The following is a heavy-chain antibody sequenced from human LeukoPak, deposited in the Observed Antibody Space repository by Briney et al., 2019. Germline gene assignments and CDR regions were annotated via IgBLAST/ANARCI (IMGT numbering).Heavy chain of an antibody. V-gene: IGHV3-66*01. D-gene: IGHD2-2*01. J-gene: IGHJ6*02. CDR2: IYSGGST. CDR1: GFTVSSNY. Sequence: GGSLRLSCAASGFTVSSNYMSWVRQAPGKGLEWVSVIYSGGSTYYADSVKGRFTISRDNAKNSLYLQMNSLRAEDTAVYYCARSDCSSTSCYGLNYYGMDVWGQGTTVTVSS. CDR3: ARSDCSSTSCYGLNYYGMDV.